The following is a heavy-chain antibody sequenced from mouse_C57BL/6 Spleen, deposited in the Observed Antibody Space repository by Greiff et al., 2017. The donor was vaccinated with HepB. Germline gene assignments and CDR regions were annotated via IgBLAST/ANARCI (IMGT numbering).Heavy chain of an antibody. CDR3: TTSDYYGSRPYYFDY. CDR2: IDPEDGDT. Sequence: EVQLQQSGAELVRPGASVKLSCTASGFNIKDYYMHWVKQRPEQGLEWIGRIDPEDGDTEYAPKFQGKATMTADKSSNTAYLQLSSLTSEDTAVYYCTTSDYYGSRPYYFDYWGQGTTLTVSS. V-gene: IGHV14-1*01. CDR1: GFNIKDYY. J-gene: IGHJ2*01. D-gene: IGHD1-1*01.